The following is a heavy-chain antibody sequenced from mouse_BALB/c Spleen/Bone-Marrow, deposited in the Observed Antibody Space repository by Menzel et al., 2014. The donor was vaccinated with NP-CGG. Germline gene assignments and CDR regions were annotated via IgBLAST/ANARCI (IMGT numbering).Heavy chain of an antibody. J-gene: IGHJ2*01. CDR2: INPSTGYT. V-gene: IGHV1-7*01. Sequence: VKLVESGAELAKPGASVKMSCKASGYTFTNYWMHWVKQRPGQGLEWVGYINPSTGYTEYNQKFKEKATLIADKSSSTAYMQLSSLTPEDSAVYYCARIYYYGRDYWGQGTTLTVSS. CDR1: GYTFTNYW. D-gene: IGHD1-1*01. CDR3: ARIYYYGRDY.